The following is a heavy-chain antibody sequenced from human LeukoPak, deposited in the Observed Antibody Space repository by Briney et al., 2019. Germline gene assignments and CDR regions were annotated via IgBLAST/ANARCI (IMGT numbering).Heavy chain of an antibody. CDR1: GFTFSSYA. Sequence: GGSLRLSCAASGFTFSSYAMHWVRQAPGKGLEWVAVISYDGSNKYYADSVKGRFTISRDNSKNTVYLQMNSLRAEDTAVYYCARGMGYTSRFDYWGQGTLVTVSS. CDR3: ARGMGYTSRFDY. CDR2: ISYDGSNK. V-gene: IGHV3-30*14. J-gene: IGHJ4*02. D-gene: IGHD6-13*01.